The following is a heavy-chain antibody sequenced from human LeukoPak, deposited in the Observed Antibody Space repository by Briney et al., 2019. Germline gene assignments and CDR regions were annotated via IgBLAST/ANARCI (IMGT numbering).Heavy chain of an antibody. CDR3: AREDDYGEEYFQH. Sequence: KSSETLSLTCTVSGGSISSGDYYWSWIRQPPGKGLEWIGEINHSGSTNYNPSLKSRVTISVDTSKNQFSLKLSSVTAADTAVYYCAREDDYGEEYFQHWGQGTLVTVSS. CDR1: GGSISSGDYY. J-gene: IGHJ1*01. V-gene: IGHV4-39*07. D-gene: IGHD4-17*01. CDR2: INHSGST.